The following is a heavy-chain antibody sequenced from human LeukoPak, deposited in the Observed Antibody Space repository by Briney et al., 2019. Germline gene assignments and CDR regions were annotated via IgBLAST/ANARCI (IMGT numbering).Heavy chain of an antibody. CDR1: GFTFSRYA. Sequence: GGSLRLSCAASGFTFSRYAMSWVRQAPGKGLEWVSAISGSGGSTYYADSVKGRFTISRDNSKNTLYLQMNSLRAEDTAVYYCAKDSSSWYYRDWFDPWGQGTLVTVSS. V-gene: IGHV3-23*01. CDR2: ISGSGGST. J-gene: IGHJ5*02. CDR3: AKDSSSWYYRDWFDP. D-gene: IGHD6-13*01.